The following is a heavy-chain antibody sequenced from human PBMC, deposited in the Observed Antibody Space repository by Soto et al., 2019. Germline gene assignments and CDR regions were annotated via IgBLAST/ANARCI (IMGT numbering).Heavy chain of an antibody. CDR1: GGSISSGGYY. V-gene: IGHV4-31*03. Sequence: KPSETLSLTCTVSGGSISSGGYYWSWIRQHPGKGLEWIGYIYYSGSTYYNPSLKSRVTISVDTSKSQFSLKLSSVTAADTAVYYCARAATYCSGGSRYSVVVRGGWFDPWGQGTLVTVSS. D-gene: IGHD2-15*01. J-gene: IGHJ5*02. CDR2: IYYSGST. CDR3: ARAATYCSGGSRYSVVVRGGWFDP.